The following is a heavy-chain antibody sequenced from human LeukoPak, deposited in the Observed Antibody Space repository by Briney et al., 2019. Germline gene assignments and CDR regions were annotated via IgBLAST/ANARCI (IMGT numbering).Heavy chain of an antibody. CDR1: GGSISSYY. D-gene: IGHD6-13*01. CDR3: ARIMTQQMVFDY. Sequence: PSETLSLTCTVSGGSISSYYWSWVRQAPGKGLEWVASIQKDGSQKYYLESVKGRFTISRDNTKNSLYLHMSSLRADDTAVYYCARIMTQQMVFDYWGQGTLVTVSS. J-gene: IGHJ4*02. CDR2: IQKDGSQK. V-gene: IGHV3-7*01.